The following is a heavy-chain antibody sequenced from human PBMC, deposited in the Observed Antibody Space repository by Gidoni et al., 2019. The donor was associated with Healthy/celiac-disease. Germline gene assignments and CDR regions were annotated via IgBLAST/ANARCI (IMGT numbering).Heavy chain of an antibody. D-gene: IGHD3-3*01. V-gene: IGHV3-9*01. CDR3: AKGEWFDY. CDR1: GFTFDDYA. J-gene: IGHJ4*02. CDR2: ISWNSGSI. Sequence: EVQLVASGGGLVQPGRSLRLSCAASGFTFDDYAMHWVRQAPGKGLEWVSGISWNSGSIGYADSVKGRFTISRDNAKNSLYLQMNSLRAEDTALYYCAKGEWFDYWGQGTLVTVSS.